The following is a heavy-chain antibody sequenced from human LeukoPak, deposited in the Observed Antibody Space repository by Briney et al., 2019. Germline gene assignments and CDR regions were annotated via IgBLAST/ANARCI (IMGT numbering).Heavy chain of an antibody. V-gene: IGHV3-9*03. CDR3: VKDGAAYTEYFHH. CDR2: INWNSGSI. J-gene: IGHJ1*01. D-gene: IGHD2-15*01. CDR1: GFTFDDYA. Sequence: GRSLRLSCAASGFTFDDYAMHWVRQVPGKGLEWVSGINWNSGSIGYADSVKGRFTISRDNAKNSLSLQMNSLRAEDMALYYCVKDGAAYTEYFHHWGQGTLVTVSS.